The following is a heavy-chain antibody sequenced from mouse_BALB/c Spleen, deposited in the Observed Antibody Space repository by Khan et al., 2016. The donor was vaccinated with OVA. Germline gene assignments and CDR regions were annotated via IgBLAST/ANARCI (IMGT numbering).Heavy chain of an antibody. CDR2: INSDGTYT. Sequence: EVELVESGGGLVKPGGSLKLSCAASGFTFSSYTMSWVRQTPEKRLEWVATINSDGTYTYYPDSVKGRFTISRDNAKNTLYLQMSSLKSEDTAMYYCTRDGNYAHWYFDVWGAGTTVTVSS. D-gene: IGHD2-1*01. J-gene: IGHJ1*01. V-gene: IGHV5-6-4*01. CDR1: GFTFSSYT. CDR3: TRDGNYAHWYFDV.